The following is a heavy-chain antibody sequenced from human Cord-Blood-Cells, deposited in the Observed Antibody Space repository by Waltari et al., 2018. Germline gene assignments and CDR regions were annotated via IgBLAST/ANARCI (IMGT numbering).Heavy chain of an antibody. Sequence: QVQLVQSGAEVKKPGASVKVSCKASGYTFTGYYMHWVRQAPGQGLEWMGWINPNSGGTNYAQKFQGWVTMTRDTSISTAYMELSRLRSDDTAVYYCARARTYDFWSGYYFDYWGQGTLVTVSS. V-gene: IGHV1-2*04. D-gene: IGHD3-3*01. CDR1: GYTFTGYY. CDR3: ARARTYDFWSGYYFDY. J-gene: IGHJ4*02. CDR2: INPNSGGT.